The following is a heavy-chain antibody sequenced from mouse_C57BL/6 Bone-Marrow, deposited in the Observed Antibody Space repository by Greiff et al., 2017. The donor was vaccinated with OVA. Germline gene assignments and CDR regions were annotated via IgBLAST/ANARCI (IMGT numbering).Heavy chain of an antibody. V-gene: IGHV1-74*01. Sequence: VQLQQPGAELVKPGASVKVSCKASGYTFTSYWMHWVKQRPGQGLEWIGRIHPSDSDTNYNQKFKGKATLTVDKSSSTAYMQLSSLTSEDSAVYYCAMPPPYCGSRDAMDYWGQGTSVTVSS. D-gene: IGHD1-1*01. CDR1: GYTFTSYW. CDR3: AMPPPYCGSRDAMDY. J-gene: IGHJ4*01. CDR2: IHPSDSDT.